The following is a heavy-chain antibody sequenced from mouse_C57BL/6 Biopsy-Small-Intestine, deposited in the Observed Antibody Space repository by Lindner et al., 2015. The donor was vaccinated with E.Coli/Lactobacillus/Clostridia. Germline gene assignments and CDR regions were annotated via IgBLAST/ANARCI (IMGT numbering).Heavy chain of an antibody. CDR2: INTNNGGT. Sequence: SVKVSCKASGYIFTGYYMHWVRQAPGQGPEWMGWINTNNGGTKTAQKFQGRVTLTRDTSISTVYMELSSLKSDDTAVYYCARVSNVGGIWDAFNLWGQGTLVNVS. J-gene: IGHJ3*01. CDR3: ARVSNVGGIWDAFNL. V-gene: IGHV1-72*04. CDR1: GYIFTGYY. D-gene: IGHD2-5*01.